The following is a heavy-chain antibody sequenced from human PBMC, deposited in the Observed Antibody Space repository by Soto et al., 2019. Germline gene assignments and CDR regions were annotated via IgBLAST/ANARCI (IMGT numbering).Heavy chain of an antibody. CDR3: AKDSNWNAYYYDYMDV. CDR2: ISGSGGST. CDR1: GFTFSSYA. V-gene: IGHV3-23*01. Sequence: EVQLLESGGGLVQPGGSLRLSCAASGFTFSSYAMSWVRQAPGKGLEWVSAISGSGGSTYYADSVKGRFTISRDNSKNTLYLQMNSLRAEDTAVYYCAKDSNWNAYYYDYMDVWGKGTTVTVSS. J-gene: IGHJ6*03. D-gene: IGHD1-20*01.